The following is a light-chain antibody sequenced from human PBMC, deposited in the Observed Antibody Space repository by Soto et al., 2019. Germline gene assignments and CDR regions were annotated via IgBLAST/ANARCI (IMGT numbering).Light chain of an antibody. CDR3: QQYGSSPRT. CDR1: QSVSRY. CDR2: NAS. J-gene: IGKJ1*01. Sequence: EIVLTQSPATLSLSPGERATLSCRASQSVSRYLVWFQQKPGQAPRLLIYNASNRATGIPARFSGSGSGTDFTLTISSLEPEDFAVYYCQQYGSSPRTFGQGTKVEIK. V-gene: IGKV3-11*01.